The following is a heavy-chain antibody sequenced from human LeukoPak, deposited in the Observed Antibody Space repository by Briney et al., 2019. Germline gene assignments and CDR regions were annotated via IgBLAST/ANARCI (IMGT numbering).Heavy chain of an antibody. V-gene: IGHV3-7*01. CDR2: IKEDGGET. CDR3: ARDLGIAAAGTVGYFDY. D-gene: IGHD6-13*01. Sequence: GGSLRLSCAASGFSFSNYWMAWVRQAPGKGLEWVANIKEDGGETYYVDSVKGRFTISRDNASNSVYLQMNSLRADDTAIYYCARDLGIAAAGTVGYFDYWGQGTLVTVSS. CDR1: GFSFSNYW. J-gene: IGHJ4*02.